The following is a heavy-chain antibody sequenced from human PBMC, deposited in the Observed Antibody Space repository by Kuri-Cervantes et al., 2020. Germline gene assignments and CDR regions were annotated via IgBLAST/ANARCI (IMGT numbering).Heavy chain of an antibody. D-gene: IGHD1-14*01. Sequence: GGLLRLSCAAAGFTFSSCAMSWVRQVPGEGLEWVSTISASGGSTYCTDSVKGRFTISRDNSKNTLFLQMDSLRAEDTAVYYCAKDSNRIDSPVDSWGQGTLVTVSS. V-gene: IGHV3-23*01. J-gene: IGHJ4*02. CDR3: AKDSNRIDSPVDS. CDR2: ISASGGST. CDR1: GFTFSSCA.